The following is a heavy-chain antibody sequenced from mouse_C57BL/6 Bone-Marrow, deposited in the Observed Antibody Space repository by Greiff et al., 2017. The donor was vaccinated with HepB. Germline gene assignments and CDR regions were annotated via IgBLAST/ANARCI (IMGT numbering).Heavy chain of an antibody. CDR1: GYSITSGYY. CDR2: ISYDGSN. D-gene: IGHD1-1*01. CDR3: ARGGSSSLYAMDY. Sequence: EVKLQESGPGLVKPSQSLSLTCSVTGYSITSGYYWNWIRQFPGNKLEWMGYISYDGSNNYNPSLKNRSSSTRDTSKNQFFLKLNPVTTEDTATYYCARGGSSSLYAMDYWGQGTSVTVSS. J-gene: IGHJ4*01. V-gene: IGHV3-6*01.